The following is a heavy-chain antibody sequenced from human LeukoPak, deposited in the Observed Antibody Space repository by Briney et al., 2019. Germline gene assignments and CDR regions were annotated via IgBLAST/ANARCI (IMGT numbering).Heavy chain of an antibody. CDR3: ARDGSGYSGYGYFDY. Sequence: GGSLRLSCAASGFTFSSYEMNWVRQAPGKGLEWVSYISSSGSTIYYADSVKGRFTISRDNAKNSLYLQMNSLRAEDTAVYYCARDGSGYSGYGYFDYWGQGTLVTVSS. J-gene: IGHJ4*02. V-gene: IGHV3-48*03. D-gene: IGHD5-12*01. CDR2: ISSSGSTI. CDR1: GFTFSSYE.